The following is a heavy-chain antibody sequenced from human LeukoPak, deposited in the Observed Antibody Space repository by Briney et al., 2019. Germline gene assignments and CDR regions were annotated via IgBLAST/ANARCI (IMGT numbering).Heavy chain of an antibody. CDR1: GFTLSDYG. D-gene: IGHD2-15*01. J-gene: IGHJ5*02. Sequence: GGSLRLSCAASGFTLSDYGMHWVRQAPGKGLVWLSHIHSDGSTTTYAASVKGRFTISRDKAKNTVHLEMIGLRGEDTAVYYCARDFYGSYCTGGSCYYRNWFDPWGQGTRVTVSS. CDR2: IHSDGSTT. CDR3: ARDFYGSYCTGGSCYYRNWFDP. V-gene: IGHV3-74*01.